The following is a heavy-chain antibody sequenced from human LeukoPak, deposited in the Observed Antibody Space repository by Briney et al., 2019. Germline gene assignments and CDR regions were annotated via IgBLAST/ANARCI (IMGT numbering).Heavy chain of an antibody. Sequence: PGGSLRLSCAASGFTFSSYNMNWVRQAPGKGLEWVSSITSGSSYIYYADSVKGRFTISRDNAKNSLYLQMNSLRAEDTAVYYCARARIAAAGIHGWGQGTLVTVSS. CDR1: GFTFSSYN. D-gene: IGHD6-13*01. CDR2: ITSGSSYI. CDR3: ARARIAAAGIHG. J-gene: IGHJ4*02. V-gene: IGHV3-21*01.